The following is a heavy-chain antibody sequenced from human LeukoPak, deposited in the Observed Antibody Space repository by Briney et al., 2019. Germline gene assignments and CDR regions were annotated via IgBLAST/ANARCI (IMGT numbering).Heavy chain of an antibody. CDR3: ARVVGDPNYYYYYGMDV. Sequence: SVKVPCKASGGTLSSYAISWVRQAPGQGLEWMGGIIPIFGTANYAQKFQGRVTITADESTSTAYMELSSLRSEDTAVYYCARVVGDPNYYYYYGMDVWGQGTTVTVSS. CDR1: GGTLSSYA. V-gene: IGHV1-69*01. D-gene: IGHD1-26*01. CDR2: IIPIFGTA. J-gene: IGHJ6*02.